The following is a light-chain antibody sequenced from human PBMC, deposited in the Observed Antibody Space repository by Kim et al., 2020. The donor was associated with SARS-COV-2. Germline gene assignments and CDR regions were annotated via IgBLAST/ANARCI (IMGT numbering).Light chain of an antibody. CDR1: QSINTW. J-gene: IGKJ1*01. V-gene: IGKV1-5*01. Sequence: DIQMTQSPSTLSASVGDRVTITCRASQSINTWLAWYQQKPGDAPNLLIYGASILESGVPSRFSGSGYGTEFTLTISSLQPEDFATYYCQQYNSHPGTFGQGTKVDIK. CDR3: QQYNSHPGT. CDR2: GAS.